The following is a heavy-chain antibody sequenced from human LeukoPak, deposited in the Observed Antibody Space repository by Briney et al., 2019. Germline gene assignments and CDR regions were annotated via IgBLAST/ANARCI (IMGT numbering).Heavy chain of an antibody. CDR2: TRSDGSDK. CDR3: GKHDSASDY. Sequence: GGSLRLSCVASGFIFSSYGMHWVRQAPGKALEWVAFTRSDGSDKYYTDSVKGRFTISRDNFKNTLYLQMNSLRAEDTAVYYCGKHDSASDYWGQGTLVTVSS. V-gene: IGHV3-30*02. J-gene: IGHJ4*02. CDR1: GFIFSSYG. D-gene: IGHD1-26*01.